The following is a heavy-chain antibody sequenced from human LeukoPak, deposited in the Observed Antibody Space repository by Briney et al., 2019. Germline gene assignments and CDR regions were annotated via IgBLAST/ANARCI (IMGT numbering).Heavy chain of an antibody. D-gene: IGHD5/OR15-5a*01. Sequence: GGSLRLSCAASGFTFSSYYMHWVRQAPGQGLEWMGIINPSGASTSYAQKFQGRVTMTRDTSTSTVYMDLSSLRSEDTAVYYCAGVGRKTREVYHLDVWGQGTTVTVSS. V-gene: IGHV1-46*01. CDR2: INPSGAST. CDR3: AGVGRKTREVYHLDV. J-gene: IGHJ6*02. CDR1: GFTFSSYY.